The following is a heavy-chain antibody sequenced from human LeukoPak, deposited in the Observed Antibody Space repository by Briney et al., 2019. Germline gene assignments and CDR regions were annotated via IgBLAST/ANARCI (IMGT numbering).Heavy chain of an antibody. J-gene: IGHJ4*02. CDR3: ARYSVDYGPWFPDY. Sequence: GASVKVSCRASGYMFTAYYIHWQRRAPGQGLEWMGFINPKNDVTHYTHNFQGRVTVTSDTSISTVYMELSSLNSDDTALHYCARYSVDYGPWFPDYWGQGTLVTVSS. CDR2: INPKNDVT. V-gene: IGHV1-2*02. D-gene: IGHD4-17*01. CDR1: GYMFTAYY.